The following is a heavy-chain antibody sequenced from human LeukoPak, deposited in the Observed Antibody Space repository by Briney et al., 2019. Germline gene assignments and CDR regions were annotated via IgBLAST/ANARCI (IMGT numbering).Heavy chain of an antibody. CDR1: GYTFTSYD. V-gene: IGHV1-8*01. CDR3: ARVARGFDP. J-gene: IGHJ5*02. CDR2: MNPNSGNT. Sequence: ASVTVSCTSSGYTFTSYDINWVRQATGQGLEWMGWMNPNSGNTGYAQKFQGRVTMTRNTSISTAYMELSSLRSEDTAVYYCARVARGFDPWGQGTLVTVSS.